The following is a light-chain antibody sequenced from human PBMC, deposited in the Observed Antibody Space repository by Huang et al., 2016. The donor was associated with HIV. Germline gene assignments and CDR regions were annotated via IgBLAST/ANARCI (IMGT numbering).Light chain of an antibody. Sequence: AIRPTQSPSPPTASTGDRVTITCRASPGISGYLDWYQQKPGKAPKLLISSASTLQSGVPSRFSGSGFGTDFTLTISSLQSEDLGTYHCQQSYSCPHSFGQGTKLEIK. CDR3: QQSYSCPHS. CDR1: PGISGY. V-gene: IGKV1-8*01. CDR2: SAS. J-gene: IGKJ2*03.